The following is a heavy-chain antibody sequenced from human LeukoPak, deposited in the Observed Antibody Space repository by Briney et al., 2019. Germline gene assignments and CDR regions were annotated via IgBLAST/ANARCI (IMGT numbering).Heavy chain of an antibody. CDR2: IYYSGTT. V-gene: IGHV4-59*01. D-gene: IGHD3-10*01. CDR3: AREVLDYSGSGTYYRHFDF. Sequence: SETLSLPCTVSGVSINGFYWSWLRQPPGKGLEWIGYIYYSGTTNYNPSLRSRVIISVDTSKNQFSLKLSSVIAADTAVYYCAREVLDYSGSGTYYRHFDFWGQGTLVTVSS. J-gene: IGHJ4*02. CDR1: GVSINGFY.